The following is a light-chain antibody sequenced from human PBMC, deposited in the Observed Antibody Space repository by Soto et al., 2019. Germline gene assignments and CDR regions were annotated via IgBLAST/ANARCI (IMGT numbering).Light chain of an antibody. Sequence: EIVLTQSPGTLSLSPGERATLSCRASQSVSSSYLAWYQQKPGQAPRLLIYRASNTATCIPARFSGSGSGTDSTLTISSLEPEDFAVYYCQQRSNWPPITFGQGTRLEIK. CDR3: QQRSNWPPIT. J-gene: IGKJ5*01. CDR2: RAS. CDR1: QSVSSSY. V-gene: IGKV3D-20*02.